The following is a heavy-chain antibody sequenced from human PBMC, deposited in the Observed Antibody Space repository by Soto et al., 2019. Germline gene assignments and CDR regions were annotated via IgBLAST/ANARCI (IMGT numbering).Heavy chain of an antibody. CDR1: GGSISSGPYS. D-gene: IGHD3-10*01. J-gene: IGHJ4*02. CDR3: AGSGRFDY. V-gene: IGHV4-39*07. Sequence: SEILSLTCTVSGGSISSGPYSWGWIRQPPGEGLEWIGTFYYSESTYYNPSLESRVTISVDTSKNQFSLKVSSVTAADTAVYYCAGSGRFDYWGQGTLVTVSS. CDR2: FYYSEST.